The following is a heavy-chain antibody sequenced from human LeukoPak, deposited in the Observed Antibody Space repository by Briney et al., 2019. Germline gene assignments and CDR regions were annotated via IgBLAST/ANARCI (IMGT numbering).Heavy chain of an antibody. CDR3: AGGLVGATSRNYFDY. CDR1: GFTSSNYS. Sequence: GGSLRLSCAASGFTSSNYSMNWVRQAPGKGLEWVSSISSSSSYIYYADSVRGRFTISRDNAKNSLYLQMNSLRAEDTAVYYCAGGLVGATSRNYFDYWGQGTLVTVSS. J-gene: IGHJ4*02. CDR2: ISSSSSYI. V-gene: IGHV3-21*01. D-gene: IGHD1-26*01.